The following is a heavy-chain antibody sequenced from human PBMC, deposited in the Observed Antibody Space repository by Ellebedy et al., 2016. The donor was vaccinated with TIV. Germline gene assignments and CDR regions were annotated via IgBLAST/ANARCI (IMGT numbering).Heavy chain of an antibody. CDR3: ARNQITMVRGVIGTYYYYGMDV. CDR2: INHSGST. Sequence: SETLSLXXAVYGGSFSGYYWSWIRQPPGKGLEWIGEINHSGSTNYNPSLKSRVTISVDTSKNQFSLKLSSVTAADTAVYYCARNQITMVRGVIGTYYYYGMDVWGQGTTVTVSS. V-gene: IGHV4-34*01. J-gene: IGHJ6*02. CDR1: GGSFSGYY. D-gene: IGHD3-10*01.